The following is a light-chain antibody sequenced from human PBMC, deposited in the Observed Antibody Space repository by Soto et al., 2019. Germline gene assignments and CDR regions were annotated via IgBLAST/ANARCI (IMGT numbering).Light chain of an antibody. Sequence: EIVMTQSPATLSVPPGARATLSCRASQSVSTNFAWYQQRPGQAPRLLIYAASSRATGIPDRFSGSGSGTEFTLTISSLQSEDFAVYYCQQYNNWPFITFGQGTRLEIK. CDR3: QQYNNWPFIT. CDR2: AAS. J-gene: IGKJ5*01. V-gene: IGKV3D-15*01. CDR1: QSVSTN.